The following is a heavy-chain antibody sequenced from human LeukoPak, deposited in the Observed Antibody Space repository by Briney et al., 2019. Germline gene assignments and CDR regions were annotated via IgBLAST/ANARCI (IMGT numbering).Heavy chain of an antibody. CDR2: ISADNGNT. Sequence: GDSVKVSCKASGYTFTSYAISWVRQAPGQGLEWMGWISADNGNTDYAQRFQGRVTMTTDTSTSTAYMELRSLRAEDTAVYYCARDFGRFGDAFDIWGQGTMVTVSS. J-gene: IGHJ3*02. CDR1: GYTFTSYA. D-gene: IGHD3-10*01. V-gene: IGHV1-18*01. CDR3: ARDFGRFGDAFDI.